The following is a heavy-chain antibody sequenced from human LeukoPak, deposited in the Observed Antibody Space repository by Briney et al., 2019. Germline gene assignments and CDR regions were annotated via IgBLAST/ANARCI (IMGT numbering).Heavy chain of an antibody. CDR3: ARLPFIVGAWSPIDY. D-gene: IGHD1-26*01. V-gene: IGHV1-2*02. Sequence: GASVKVSCRASGYTFTGYYMRWVRQAPGQGLEWMGWISPESGGTNYAQKFQGRVTMTRDTSISTAYMELTSLRSDDTAVYYCARLPFIVGAWSPIDYWGQGTRVTVSS. CDR1: GYTFTGYY. CDR2: ISPESGGT. J-gene: IGHJ4*02.